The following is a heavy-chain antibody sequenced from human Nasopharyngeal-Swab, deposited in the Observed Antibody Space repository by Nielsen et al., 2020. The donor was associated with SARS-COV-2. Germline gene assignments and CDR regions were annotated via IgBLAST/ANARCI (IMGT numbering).Heavy chain of an antibody. Sequence: GESLKISCAASGFTFSSNAMSWVRQAPGKGLEWVSAISGSGGSTYYADSVKGRFTISRDNSKNTLYLQMNSLRAEDTAVYYCAKGEHDYGDYIYWFDPWGQGTLVTVSS. V-gene: IGHV3-23*01. CDR2: ISGSGGST. CDR1: GFTFSSNA. J-gene: IGHJ5*02. CDR3: AKGEHDYGDYIYWFDP. D-gene: IGHD4-17*01.